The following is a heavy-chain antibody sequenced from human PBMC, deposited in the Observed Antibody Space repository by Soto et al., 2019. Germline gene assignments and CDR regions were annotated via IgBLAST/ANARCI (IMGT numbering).Heavy chain of an antibody. CDR3: ARDEVGHSDY. Sequence: QVQLQESGPGLVKPSETLSLTCTVSGGSVSSGSHYWNWIRQPPGKGLEWIGYIYDFGSTNYNPSLKSRVTISVDTSKNQFSLKLSSVTAADTAVYYCARDEVGHSDYWGQGTLVTVSS. J-gene: IGHJ4*02. V-gene: IGHV4-61*01. CDR2: IYDFGST. CDR1: GGSVSSGSHY.